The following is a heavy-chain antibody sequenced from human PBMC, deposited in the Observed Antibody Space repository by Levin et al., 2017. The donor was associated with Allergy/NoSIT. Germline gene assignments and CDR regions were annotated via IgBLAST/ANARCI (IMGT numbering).Heavy chain of an antibody. Sequence: LRLSCTVSGASISSGDYYWSWIRQPPGKGLEWIGYIYYSGTTYYNPSLQSRLTISLDTSNNQFSLMLNSVTAADTAVYFCARDQTYYDFWSGYYTPYYGMDVWGQGTTVTVSS. CDR2: IYYSGTT. CDR3: ARDQTYYDFWSGYYTPYYGMDV. CDR1: GASISSGDYY. D-gene: IGHD3-3*01. J-gene: IGHJ6*02. V-gene: IGHV4-30-4*01.